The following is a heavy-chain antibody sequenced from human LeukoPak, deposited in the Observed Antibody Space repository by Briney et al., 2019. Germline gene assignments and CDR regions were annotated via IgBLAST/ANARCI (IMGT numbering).Heavy chain of an antibody. CDR2: ISGYNGNT. V-gene: IGHV1-18*01. Sequence: ASVKVSCKASGYSFSSCSMSWVRQAPGQGLEWMGWISGYNGNTNYARKFQGRVTLATDTSTSTAYMELRSLRFDETAIYYCARGLNWNYDLGWVAPWGQGTLVAVSS. J-gene: IGHJ5*02. CDR1: GYSFSSCS. D-gene: IGHD1-7*01. CDR3: ARGLNWNYDLGWVAP.